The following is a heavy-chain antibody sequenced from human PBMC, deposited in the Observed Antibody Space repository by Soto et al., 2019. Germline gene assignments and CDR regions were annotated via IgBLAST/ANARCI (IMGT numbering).Heavy chain of an antibody. CDR3: TSSISSPFDH. CDR2: IRNKANSYAT. V-gene: IGHV3-73*01. J-gene: IGHJ4*02. D-gene: IGHD3-3*02. Sequence: EVQLVESGGGLVQPGGSLKLSCEASGFTFSGSAMHWVRQASGKGLEWVGRIRNKANSYATVNAASVKGRFTISRDDSKNTAYLQRTSLKTEDTAVYYCTSSISSPFDHWGQGTLVTVSS. CDR1: GFTFSGSA.